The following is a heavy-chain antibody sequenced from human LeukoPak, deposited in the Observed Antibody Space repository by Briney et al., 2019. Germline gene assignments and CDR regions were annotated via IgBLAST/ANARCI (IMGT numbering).Heavy chain of an antibody. Sequence: SETLSLTCTVSGGSISSGSYYWSWIRQPAGKGLEWIGRIYTSGSTNYNPSLKSRVTISVDTSKNQFSLKLSSVTAADTAVYYCARVVQPLTTFDYWGQGTLVTVSS. CDR2: IYTSGST. CDR1: GGSISSGSYY. V-gene: IGHV4-61*02. J-gene: IGHJ4*02. D-gene: IGHD1-1*01. CDR3: ARVVQPLTTFDY.